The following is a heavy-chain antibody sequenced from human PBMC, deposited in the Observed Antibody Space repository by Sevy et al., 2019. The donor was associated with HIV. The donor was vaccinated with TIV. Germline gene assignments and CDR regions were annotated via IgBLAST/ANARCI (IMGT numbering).Heavy chain of an antibody. V-gene: IGHV1-69*13. Sequence: ASVKVSCKASGGTFSKYAITWVRQAPGQGLEWMGGIIPIFGTANYAQKFQGRVTITADESTSTAYMELSSLRSEDTAVYYWARDRGFSSTSEYGMAVWGQGPTVTVSS. D-gene: IGHD2-2*01. CDR2: IIPIFGTA. CDR3: ARDRGFSSTSEYGMAV. J-gene: IGHJ6*02. CDR1: GGTFSKYA.